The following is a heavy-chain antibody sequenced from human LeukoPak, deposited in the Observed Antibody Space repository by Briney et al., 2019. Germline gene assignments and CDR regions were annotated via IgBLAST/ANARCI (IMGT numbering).Heavy chain of an antibody. D-gene: IGHD6-19*01. CDR2: XXXRSKWYN. Sequence: XXVSXXSAAWXWVRQSXSRGLEWLGXXXXRSKWYNDYAVSVKSRITINPDTSKNQFSLQLNSVTPEDTAVYYCARDRIAVAGTRWDAFDIWGQGAMVTVSS. J-gene: IGHJ3*02. V-gene: IGHV6-1*01. CDR3: ARDRIAVAGTRWDAFDI. CDR1: XXVSXXSAA.